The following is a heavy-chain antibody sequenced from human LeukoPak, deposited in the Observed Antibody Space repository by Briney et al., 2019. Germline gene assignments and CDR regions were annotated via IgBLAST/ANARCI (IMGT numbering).Heavy chain of an antibody. CDR3: ARDDRAAAVY. CDR1: GFTFSSYG. J-gene: IGHJ4*02. V-gene: IGHV3-33*01. CDR2: IWYDGSNK. D-gene: IGHD6-13*01. Sequence: GRSLRLSCAASGFTFSSYGMHWVRQAPGKGLERVAVIWYDGSNKYYADSVKGRFTISRDNSKNTLYLQMNSLRAEDTAVYYCARDDRAAAVYWGQGTLVTVSS.